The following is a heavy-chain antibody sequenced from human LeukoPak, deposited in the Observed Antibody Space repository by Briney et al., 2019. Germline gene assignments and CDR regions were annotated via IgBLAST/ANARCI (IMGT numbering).Heavy chain of an antibody. D-gene: IGHD1-26*01. V-gene: IGHV3-48*04. J-gene: IGHJ4*02. CDR2: ISSSGSTI. CDR1: GFTFSSYN. CDR3: ARPSGSYYQADY. Sequence: GGSLRLSCAASGFTFSSYNMNWVRQAPGKGLEWVSYISSSGSTIYYADSVKGRFTISRDNAKNSLYLQMNSLRAEDTAVYYCARPSGSYYQADYWGQGTLVTVSS.